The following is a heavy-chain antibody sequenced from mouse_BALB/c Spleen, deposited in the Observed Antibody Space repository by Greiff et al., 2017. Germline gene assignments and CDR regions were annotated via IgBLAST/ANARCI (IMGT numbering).Heavy chain of an antibody. V-gene: IGHV1-5*01. CDR3: TREEVWFAY. CDR2: IYPGNSDT. CDR1: GYTFTSYW. Sequence: VQLQQPGAELVRPGASVKLSCKASGYTFTSYWMHWVKQRPGQGLEWIGAIYPGNSDTSYNQKFKGKAKLTAVTSASTAYMELSSLTNEDSAVYYCTREEVWFAYWGQGTLVTVSA. J-gene: IGHJ3*01.